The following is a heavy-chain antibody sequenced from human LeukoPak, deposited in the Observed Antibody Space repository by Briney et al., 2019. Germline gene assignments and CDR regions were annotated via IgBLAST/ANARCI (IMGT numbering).Heavy chain of an antibody. D-gene: IGHD3-3*01. V-gene: IGHV4-59*01. CDR3: ARARAFFGVVIIPPYMDV. J-gene: IGHJ6*03. Sequence: SSETLSLTCTVSGGSISSYYWSWIRQPPGKGLEWIGYIYYSGSTNYNPSLKSRVTISVDTSKTQFSPKLSSVTAADTAVYYCARARAFFGVVIIPPYMDVWGKGTTVTVSS. CDR2: IYYSGST. CDR1: GGSISSYY.